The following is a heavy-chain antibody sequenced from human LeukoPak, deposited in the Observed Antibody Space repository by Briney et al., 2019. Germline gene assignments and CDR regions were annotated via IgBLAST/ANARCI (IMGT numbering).Heavy chain of an antibody. CDR1: GGTFSSYA. Sequence: GASVKVSCKASGGTFSSYAISWVRQAPGQGLEWMGGIIPIFGTANHAQKFQGRVTITADESTSTAYMELSSLRSEDTAVYYCARDGWREEDIWGQGTMVTVSS. V-gene: IGHV1-69*01. CDR3: ARDGWREEDI. J-gene: IGHJ3*02. D-gene: IGHD6-19*01. CDR2: IIPIFGTA.